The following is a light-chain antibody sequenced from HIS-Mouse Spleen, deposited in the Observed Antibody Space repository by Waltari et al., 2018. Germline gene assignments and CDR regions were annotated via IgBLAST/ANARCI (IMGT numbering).Light chain of an antibody. V-gene: IGLV1-47*01. Sequence: SVLTQPPSASGTPGQRVTISCSGSSSNIGRNYVYWYQQLPGTAPKLLIYRNNLRPSGVPDRFSGSKSGTSASLAISGLRSEDEADYYCAAWDDSLSGRVFGGGTKLTVL. J-gene: IGLJ3*02. CDR3: AAWDDSLSGRV. CDR1: SSNIGRNY. CDR2: RNN.